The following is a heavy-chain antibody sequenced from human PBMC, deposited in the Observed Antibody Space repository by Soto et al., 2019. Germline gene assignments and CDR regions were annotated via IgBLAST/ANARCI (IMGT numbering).Heavy chain of an antibody. J-gene: IGHJ6*02. CDR1: GYTFTSYA. V-gene: IGHV1-3*01. CDR3: AKGNIVVVPAAYPFGMDV. D-gene: IGHD2-2*01. Sequence: ASVKVSCKASGYTFTSYAMHWVRQAPGQRLEWMGWINAGNGNTKYSQKFQGRVTITRDTSASTAYMELSSLRSEDTAVYYCAKGNIVVVPAAYPFGMDVWGQGTTVTVSS. CDR2: INAGNGNT.